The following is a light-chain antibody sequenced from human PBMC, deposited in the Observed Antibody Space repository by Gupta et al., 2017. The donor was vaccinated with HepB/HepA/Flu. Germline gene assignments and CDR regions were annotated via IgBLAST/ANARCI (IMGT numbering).Light chain of an antibody. CDR3: CSYAGTYTKV. J-gene: IGLJ2*01. Sequence: QSALTKPRSVSGTPGQSVPIPCTGTSSDVGGYNYVSWYQQHPGKAPKVMIYDVNKRPSGVPDRFSGSKSGNTASLTISGLQAEDEADYYCCSYAGTYTKVFGGGTKLTVL. CDR1: SSDVGGYNY. V-gene: IGLV2-11*01. CDR2: DVN.